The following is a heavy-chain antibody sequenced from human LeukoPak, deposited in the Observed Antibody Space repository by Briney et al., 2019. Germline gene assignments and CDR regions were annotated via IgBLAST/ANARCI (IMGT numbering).Heavy chain of an antibody. CDR3: ARTQSSGIVGATTQFDY. CDR1: GYSISSGYY. D-gene: IGHD1-26*01. J-gene: IGHJ4*02. CDR2: IYHSGYP. V-gene: IGHV4-38-2*01. Sequence: SETLSLTCAVSGYSISSGYYWGWIRQPPGMGLEWIGSIYHSGYPYYNPSLKSRVTVSVDTSKNLFSLELTSVTAADTAVYYCARTQSSGIVGATTQFDYWGQGTLVTVSS.